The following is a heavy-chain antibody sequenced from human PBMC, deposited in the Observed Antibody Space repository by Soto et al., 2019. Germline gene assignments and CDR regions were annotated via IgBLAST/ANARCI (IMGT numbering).Heavy chain of an antibody. CDR3: AKGLSSD. CDR1: GFTFSSYG. J-gene: IGHJ4*02. V-gene: IGHV3-30*18. CDR2: ISYDGSNK. D-gene: IGHD2-2*01. Sequence: QVQLVESGGGVVQPGRSLRLSCAASGFTFSSYGMHWVRQAPGKGLEWVAVISYDGSNKYYADSVKGRFTISRDNSKNTLYLQMNSLRAEDTAVYYCAKGLSSDWGQGTLVTVSS.